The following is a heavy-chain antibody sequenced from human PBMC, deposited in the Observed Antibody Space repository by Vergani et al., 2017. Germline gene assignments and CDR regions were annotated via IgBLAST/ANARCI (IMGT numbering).Heavy chain of an antibody. Sequence: QVQLQESGPGLVKPSETLSLTCAVYGGSFSGYYWSWIRQPPGKGLEWIGEINHSGSTNYNPSLKGRVTISVDTSKNQFSLKLSSVTAADTAVYYCARANYYDSSGYYYGRYYYYYGMDVWGQGTTVTVSS. D-gene: IGHD3-22*01. CDR1: GGSFSGYY. CDR2: INHSGST. J-gene: IGHJ6*02. CDR3: ARANYYDSSGYYYGRYYYYYGMDV. V-gene: IGHV4-34*01.